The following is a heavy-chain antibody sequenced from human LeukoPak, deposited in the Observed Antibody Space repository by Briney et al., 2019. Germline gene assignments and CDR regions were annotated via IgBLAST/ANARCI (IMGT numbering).Heavy chain of an antibody. CDR3: AREERGYSSSWYTER. J-gene: IGHJ4*02. V-gene: IGHV4-4*07. D-gene: IGHD6-13*01. CDR2: IYTSGST. CDR1: GSSISSYY. Sequence: SETLSLTCTVSGSSISSYYWSWIRQPAGKGLEWIGRIYTSGSTNYNPSLKSRVTMSVDTSKNQFSLKLSSVTAADTAVYYCAREERGYSSSWYTERWGQGTLVTVSS.